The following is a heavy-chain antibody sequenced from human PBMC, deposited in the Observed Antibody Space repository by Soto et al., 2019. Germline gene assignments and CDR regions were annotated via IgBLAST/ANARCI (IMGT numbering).Heavy chain of an antibody. CDR1: GYTFTNHH. V-gene: IGHV1-2*02. J-gene: IGHJ4*02. CDR3: AREGYSGYGNFDY. CDR2: INPHSGDT. D-gene: IGHD5-12*01. Sequence: QVQLVQSGAEVKKPGASVKVSCKASGYTFTNHHMHWVRQVPGQGLEWMGWINPHSGDTKSAQKYQAGVTMTRDTSISTAYMELSGLRSDDTAVYYCAREGYSGYGNFDYWGQGTLVTVSS.